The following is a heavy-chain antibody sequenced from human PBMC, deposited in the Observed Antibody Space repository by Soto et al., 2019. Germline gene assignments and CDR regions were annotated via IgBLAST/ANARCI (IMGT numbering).Heavy chain of an antibody. CDR2: ISPYNGHT. J-gene: IGHJ4*02. CDR3: ARSGYGDTFLVGY. CDR1: GYTFTDYG. D-gene: IGHD5-12*01. V-gene: IGHV1-18*03. Sequence: QVQLVQSGAEVKKPGASVKVSCKASGYTFTDYGISWVRQAPGQGLEWMGWISPYNGHTKYVQKFQGRVTMTTDTSTSTAYMELRTLRSDDIAVYFSARSGYGDTFLVGYWGQGTLVTVSS.